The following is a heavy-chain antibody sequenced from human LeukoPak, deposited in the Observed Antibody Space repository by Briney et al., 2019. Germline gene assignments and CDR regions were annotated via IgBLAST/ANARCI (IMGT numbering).Heavy chain of an antibody. CDR1: GYTFTGYY. CDR3: AANTPRVVREDAFDI. J-gene: IGHJ3*02. D-gene: IGHD2-21*01. V-gene: IGHV1-2*02. Sequence: GASVKVSCKASGYTFTGYYMHWVRQAPGQGLEWMGWINPNSGGTNYAQKFQGRVTMTRDTSISTAYMELSRLRSEDTAVYYCAANTPRVVREDAFDIWGQGTMVTVSS. CDR2: INPNSGGT.